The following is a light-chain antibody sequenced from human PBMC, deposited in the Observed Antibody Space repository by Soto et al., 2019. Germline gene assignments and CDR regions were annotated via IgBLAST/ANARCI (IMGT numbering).Light chain of an antibody. J-gene: IGLJ2*01. CDR2: EVT. CDR1: SSDIGADDF. V-gene: IGLV2-14*01. Sequence: QSALPQPASVSGSPGQSITISCTGTSSDIGADDFVSWYQHHPDKTPKLIIFEVTYRPTGISHRFSASKSGNTASLTISGLEAEDEAFYYCSSYRKTTFPHVVFGGGTKVTVL. CDR3: SSYRKTTFPHVV.